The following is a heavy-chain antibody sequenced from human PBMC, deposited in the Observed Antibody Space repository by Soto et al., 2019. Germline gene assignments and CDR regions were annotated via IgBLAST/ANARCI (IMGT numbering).Heavy chain of an antibody. CDR1: GESISSSSYY. V-gene: IGHV4-39*01. D-gene: IGHD4-17*01. CDR2: IYYSGRT. J-gene: IGHJ4*02. CDR3: ARQRTTVLNQAYFDH. Sequence: SETLSLTCIVSGESISSSSYYWGWIRQPPGKGLEWIGSIYYSGRTYYNPSFKSRVTISIDTSRNQFSLKLSSVTATDTAVYYCARQRTTVLNQAYFDHWGQGALVTVSS.